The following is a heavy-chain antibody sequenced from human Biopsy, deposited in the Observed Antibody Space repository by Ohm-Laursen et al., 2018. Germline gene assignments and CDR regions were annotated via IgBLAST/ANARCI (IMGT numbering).Heavy chain of an antibody. V-gene: IGHV4-59*08. CDR2: VSYSGNT. D-gene: IGHD3-22*01. CDR1: GVSISSYF. J-gene: IGHJ4*02. Sequence: SETLSLTCTVSGVSISSYFWSWIRQPLGKGLEWIGYVSYSGNTKYNPSPKSRVIISADTSKNQFSLKLSSVTAADTAMYYCAAYYYDSSGYFYAFHYWGQGTLVTVSS. CDR3: AAYYYDSSGYFYAFHY.